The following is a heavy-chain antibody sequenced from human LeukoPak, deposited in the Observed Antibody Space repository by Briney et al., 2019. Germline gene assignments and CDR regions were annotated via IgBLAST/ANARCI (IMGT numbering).Heavy chain of an antibody. V-gene: IGHV4-34*01. CDR2: INHSGST. D-gene: IGHD2-15*01. CDR1: GGSFSDYY. Sequence: SETLSLTCAVYGGSFSDYYWSWIRQPPGKGLEWIGEINHSGSTNYNPSLKSRVTISVDTSKNQFSLKLSSVTAADTAVYYCARGRLGYCSGGSCARYYGMDVWGQGTTVTVSS. J-gene: IGHJ6*02. CDR3: ARGRLGYCSGGSCARYYGMDV.